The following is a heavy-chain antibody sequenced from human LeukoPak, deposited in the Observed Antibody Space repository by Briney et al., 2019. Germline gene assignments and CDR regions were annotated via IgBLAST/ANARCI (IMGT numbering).Heavy chain of an antibody. Sequence: KGGESLKISCKGSGYSFTSYWIGWVRQMPGKGLEWMGIIYPGDSDTRYSPSFQGQVTISADKSISTAFLQWSSLKASDTAMYYCARLELYYYGSGSYLPPDYWGQGTLVTVSS. J-gene: IGHJ4*02. CDR3: ARLELYYYGSGSYLPPDY. D-gene: IGHD3-10*01. CDR2: IYPGDSDT. V-gene: IGHV5-51*01. CDR1: GYSFTSYW.